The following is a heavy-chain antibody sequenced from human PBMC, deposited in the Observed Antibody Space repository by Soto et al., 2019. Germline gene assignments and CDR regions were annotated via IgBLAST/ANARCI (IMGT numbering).Heavy chain of an antibody. CDR1: GYSINSGYY. V-gene: IGHV4-38-2*02. CDR3: ASPIQLWFGWFDP. D-gene: IGHD5-18*01. CDR2: IYYSGST. Sequence: PSETLSLTCTLSGYSINSGYYWGWIRQPPGKGLEWIGSIYYSGSTYYNPSLKSRVTISVDTSKNQFSLKLSSVTAADTAVYYCASPIQLWFGWFDPWGQGTLVTVSS. J-gene: IGHJ5*02.